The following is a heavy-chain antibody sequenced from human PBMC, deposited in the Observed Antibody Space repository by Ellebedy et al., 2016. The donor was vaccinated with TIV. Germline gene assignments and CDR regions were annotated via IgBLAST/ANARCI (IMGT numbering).Heavy chain of an antibody. V-gene: IGHV3-48*03. CDR3: AAAHYYFYGKDV. CDR1: GFPFSSFE. J-gene: IGHJ6*02. CDR2: ISSSGTTK. D-gene: IGHD2-15*01. Sequence: GESLKISCAASGFPFSSFEFNWVRQSPGKGLEWVSYISSSGTTKYYADSVKGRFTISRDNAKNSLYLQMNSLGAEDTAVYYCAAAHYYFYGKDVWGQGTRVTVSS.